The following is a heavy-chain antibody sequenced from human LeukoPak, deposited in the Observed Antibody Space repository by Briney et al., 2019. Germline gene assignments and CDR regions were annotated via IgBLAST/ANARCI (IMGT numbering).Heavy chain of an antibody. CDR2: ISGSGGST. J-gene: IGHJ4*02. CDR1: GFTFSSYA. D-gene: IGHD3-10*01. CDR3: AKGSRHKLLWFGESTEYFDY. Sequence: QPGGSLRLSCAASGFTFSSYAMHWVRQAPGKGLEWVSAISGSGGSTYYADSVKGRFTISRDNSKNTLYLQMNSLRAEDTAVYYCAKGSRHKLLWFGESTEYFDYWGQGTLVTVSS. V-gene: IGHV3-23*01.